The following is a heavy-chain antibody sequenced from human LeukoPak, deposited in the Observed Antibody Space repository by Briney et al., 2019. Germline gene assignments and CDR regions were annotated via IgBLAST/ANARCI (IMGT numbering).Heavy chain of an antibody. CDR3: ARGPYDILTGYYETFDY. J-gene: IGHJ4*02. Sequence: GSSVKVSCKASGGTFSSYAISWVRQAPGQGLEWMGGIIPICGTANYAQKFQGRVTITADESTSTAYMELSSLRSEDTAVYYCARGPYDILTGYYETFDYWGQGTLVTVSS. V-gene: IGHV1-69*01. D-gene: IGHD3-9*01. CDR2: IIPICGTA. CDR1: GGTFSSYA.